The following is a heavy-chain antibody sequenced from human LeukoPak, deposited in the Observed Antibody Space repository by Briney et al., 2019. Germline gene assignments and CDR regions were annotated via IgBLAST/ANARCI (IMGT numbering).Heavy chain of an antibody. CDR1: GGSISSYY. D-gene: IGHD3-22*01. CDR2: IYYSGST. CDR3: ARVKGSPDYYDSSGYSLDAFDI. Sequence: PSETLSLTCTVSGGSISSYYWSWIRQPPGKGLEWIGYIYYSGSTNYNPSLKSRVTISVDTSKNQFSLKLSSVTAADTAVYYCARVKGSPDYYDSSGYSLDAFDIWGQGTMVTVSS. V-gene: IGHV4-59*01. J-gene: IGHJ3*02.